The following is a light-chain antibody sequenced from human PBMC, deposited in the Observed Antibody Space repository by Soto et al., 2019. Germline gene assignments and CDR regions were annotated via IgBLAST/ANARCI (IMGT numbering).Light chain of an antibody. V-gene: IGKV3-15*01. CDR3: HQYNNWPPRVT. CDR2: GAS. CDR1: QSVSSN. J-gene: IGKJ2*01. Sequence: EIVMTQSPATLSVSPGERATLSCRASQSVSSNLAWYQQKPGQAPRLLIYGASTRATGIPARFSGSGSGTEFTLTISSLQSEDFAVYYCHQYNNWPPRVTFGQGTKLEIK.